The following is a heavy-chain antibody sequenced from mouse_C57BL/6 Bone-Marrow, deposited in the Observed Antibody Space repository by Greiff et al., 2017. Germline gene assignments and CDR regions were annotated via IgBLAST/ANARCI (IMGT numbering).Heavy chain of an antibody. CDR2: ISSGGSYT. Sequence: EVQLKESGGDLVKPGGSLKLSCAASGFTFSSYGMHWVRQTPDKRLEWVASISSGGSYTYYPDSVKGRFTLSRDNAKNTLYLQMSSLKSEDTAMYYCERQWLVGDYWGQGTSVTVSA. D-gene: IGHD6-2*01. CDR3: ERQWLVGDY. V-gene: IGHV5-6*01. CDR1: GFTFSSYG. J-gene: IGHJ4*01.